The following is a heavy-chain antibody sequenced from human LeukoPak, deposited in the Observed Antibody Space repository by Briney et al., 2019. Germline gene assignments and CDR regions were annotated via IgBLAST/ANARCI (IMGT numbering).Heavy chain of an antibody. CDR1: GGSFSGYY. Sequence: PSETLSLTCAVYGGSFSGYYWSWNRQPPGKGLEWIGEINHSGSTNYNPSLKSRVTISVDTSKNQFSLKLSSATAADTAVYYCATARGYSGYAFYYWGQGTLVTVSS. D-gene: IGHD5-12*01. J-gene: IGHJ4*02. CDR3: ATARGYSGYAFYY. V-gene: IGHV4-34*01. CDR2: INHSGST.